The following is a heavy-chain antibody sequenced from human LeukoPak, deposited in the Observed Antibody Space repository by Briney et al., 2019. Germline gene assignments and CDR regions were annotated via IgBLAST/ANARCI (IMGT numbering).Heavy chain of an antibody. CDR2: ISSSSSYI. J-gene: IGHJ5*02. CDR3: AREAVAVTGSWFDP. CDR1: GFTFSTYS. V-gene: IGHV3-21*01. D-gene: IGHD6-19*01. Sequence: KAGGSLRLTCAASGFTFSTYSMNWVRQAPGKGLEWVSFISSSSSYIYYADSMKGRFTISRDNAKNSLFLQMNSLRAEDTAVYYCAREAVAVTGSWFDPRGQGALVTVSP.